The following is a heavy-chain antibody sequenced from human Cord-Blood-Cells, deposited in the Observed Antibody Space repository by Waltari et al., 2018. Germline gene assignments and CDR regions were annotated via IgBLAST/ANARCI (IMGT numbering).Heavy chain of an antibody. Sequence: QVQLQESGPGLVKPSATLSLTCAVSGYSISSGYYWGWIRQPPGKGLEWIGSIYHSGGTYYNPSLKSRVTISVDTSKNQFSLKLSSVTAADTAVYYWAREMQTWGQGTLVTVSS. CDR1: GYSISSGYY. V-gene: IGHV4-38-2*02. CDR2: IYHSGGT. J-gene: IGHJ5*02. CDR3: AREMQT.